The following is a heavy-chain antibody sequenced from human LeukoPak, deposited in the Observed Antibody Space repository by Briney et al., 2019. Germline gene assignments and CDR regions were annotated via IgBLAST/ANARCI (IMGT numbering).Heavy chain of an antibody. D-gene: IGHD6-13*01. CDR2: IGYDGRDN. CDR1: GFTFRSYG. Sequence: GGSLRLSCVVSGFTFRSYGMHWVRQAPGKGLEWVAFIGYDGRDNFNADSVKGRFTISRDNSKNTVDLQMISLRAEDTAVYYCAKIAAAGTYFDYWGQGTLVTVSS. J-gene: IGHJ4*02. CDR3: AKIAAAGTYFDY. V-gene: IGHV3-30*02.